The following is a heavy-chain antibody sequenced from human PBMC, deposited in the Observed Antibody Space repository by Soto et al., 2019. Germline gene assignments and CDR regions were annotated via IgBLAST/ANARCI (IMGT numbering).Heavy chain of an antibody. CDR1: GFTFGIYG. J-gene: IGHJ3*02. V-gene: IGHV3-33*01. Sequence: GXSLRLSCAASGFTFGIYGIHWVHQAPGKGLEWVAVIWYDGSIKYHADSVKGRFTISRDNSKNTVYLQMNSLRDEDTAVYYCARATSGSFDALDMWGQGTMVTVSS. CDR2: IWYDGSIK. CDR3: ARATSGSFDALDM. D-gene: IGHD1-26*01.